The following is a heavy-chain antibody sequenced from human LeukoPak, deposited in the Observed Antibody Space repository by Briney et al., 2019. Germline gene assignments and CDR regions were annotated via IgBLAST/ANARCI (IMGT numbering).Heavy chain of an antibody. Sequence: GGSLRLSCSASGFTFSGSAMHWVRQAPGKGPEFVSGISANGDNTYYGDSVKVRFTISRDNSKNTVHLQMNSLRAEDTAVYYCAREDPRQLWYRHLDYWGQGTLVTVSS. V-gene: IGHV3-64*04. CDR3: AREDPRQLWYRHLDY. CDR1: GFTFSGSA. CDR2: ISANGDNT. D-gene: IGHD5-18*01. J-gene: IGHJ4*02.